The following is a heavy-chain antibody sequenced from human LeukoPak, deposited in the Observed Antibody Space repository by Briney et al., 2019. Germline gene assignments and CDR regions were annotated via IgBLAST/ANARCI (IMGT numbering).Heavy chain of an antibody. D-gene: IGHD1-26*01. CDR3: AADRGELLFDY. V-gene: IGHV1-18*01. Sequence: ASVKVSCKASGYTFTSYGISWVRQAPGQGLEWMGWISAYNGNTNYAQKLQGRVTMTTDTSTSTAYMELSSLRSEDTAVYYCAADRGELLFDYWGQGTLVTVSS. CDR1: GYTFTSYG. J-gene: IGHJ4*02. CDR2: ISAYNGNT.